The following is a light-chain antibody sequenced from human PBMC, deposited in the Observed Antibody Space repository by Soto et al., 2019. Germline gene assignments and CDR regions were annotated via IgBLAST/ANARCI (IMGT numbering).Light chain of an antibody. V-gene: IGLV2-14*01. CDR2: DVT. CDR1: SSDVGGYNY. CDR3: SSYAVNNKVV. Sequence: QSALTQPASVSGSPGQSITISCTGTSSDVGGYNYVSWYQQYPGKAPKLMIYDVTNRPSGVSNRFSGSKSGNTASLTISGLQAEDEADYYCSSYAVNNKVVFGGGTKVTVL. J-gene: IGLJ2*01.